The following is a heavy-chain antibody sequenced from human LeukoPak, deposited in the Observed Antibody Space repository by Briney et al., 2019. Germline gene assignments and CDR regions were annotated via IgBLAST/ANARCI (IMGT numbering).Heavy chain of an antibody. D-gene: IGHD3-22*01. CDR2: IYYSGST. J-gene: IGHJ4*02. Sequence: PSETLSLTCTVSGGSISRSSYYRGWIRQPPGKGLEWIGSIYYSGSTYYNPSLKSRVTISVDTSKNQFSLKLSSVTAADTAVYYCAGIDYYDSSGIENYWGQGTLVTVSS. V-gene: IGHV4-39*01. CDR3: AGIDYYDSSGIENY. CDR1: GGSISRSSYY.